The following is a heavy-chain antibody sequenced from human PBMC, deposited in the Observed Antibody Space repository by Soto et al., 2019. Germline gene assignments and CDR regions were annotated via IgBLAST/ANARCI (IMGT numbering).Heavy chain of an antibody. CDR2: INPHGGST. V-gene: IGHV1-46*01. CDR1: GEGFTIYY. D-gene: IGHD3-3*01. Sequence: ASLKVYWKAAGEGFTIYYRNCVRQAPGQGLEWMGVINPHGGSTKYAQKFQGRVTMTRDTSRSTVYMELRSLRSDDTAIYYCARSSGGNFGIIIEGSNWFDPWGQGTLVTVSS. CDR3: ARSSGGNFGIIIEGSNWFDP. J-gene: IGHJ5*02.